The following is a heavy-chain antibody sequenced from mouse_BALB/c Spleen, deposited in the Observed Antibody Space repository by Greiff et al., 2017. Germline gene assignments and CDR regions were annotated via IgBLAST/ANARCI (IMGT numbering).Heavy chain of an antibody. D-gene: IGHD2-3*01. J-gene: IGHJ3*01. CDR3: ARGEGYYSPWFAY. V-gene: IGHV2-9*02. CDR2: IWAGGST. Sequence: VHLVESGPGLVAPSQSLSITCTVSGFSLTSYGVHWVRQPPGKGLEWLGVIWAGGSTNYNSALMSRLSISKDNSKSQVFLKMNSLQTDDTAMYYCARGEGYYSPWFAYWGQGTLVTVSA. CDR1: GFSLTSYG.